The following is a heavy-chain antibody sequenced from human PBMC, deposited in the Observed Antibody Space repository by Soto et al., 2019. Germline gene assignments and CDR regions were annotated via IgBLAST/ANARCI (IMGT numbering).Heavy chain of an antibody. V-gene: IGHV4-4*02. CDR1: GDSITNNHW. D-gene: IGHD4-17*01. Sequence: SETLSLTCTVYGDSITNNHWWSWVRQPPGKGPELIGEIYHTGIANYNPSLESRVAFSVDKSKNQFSLSLTSVTAADTAVYYCATEENYGDVVSTAKNYYYYGMDVWGQGTTVTVSS. CDR3: ATEENYGDVVSTAKNYYYYGMDV. J-gene: IGHJ6*02. CDR2: IYHTGIA.